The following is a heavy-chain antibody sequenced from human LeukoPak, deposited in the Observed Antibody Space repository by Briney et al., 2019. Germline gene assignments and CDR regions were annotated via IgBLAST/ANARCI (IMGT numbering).Heavy chain of an antibody. CDR1: GGSISSISYY. D-gene: IGHD6-19*01. Sequence: PSETLSLTCIVSGGSISSISYYWGWIRQPPGKGLEWIGSIDYSGTTYYNPSLKSRVTISVDTSKNQFSLKLRSVTAADTAVYYCARGRGAVAGTAYFQHWGQGTLVTVSS. CDR3: ARGRGAVAGTAYFQH. J-gene: IGHJ1*01. CDR2: IDYSGTT. V-gene: IGHV4-39*07.